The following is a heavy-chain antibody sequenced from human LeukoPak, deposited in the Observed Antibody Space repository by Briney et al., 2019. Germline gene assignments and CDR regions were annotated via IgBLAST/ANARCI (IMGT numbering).Heavy chain of an antibody. CDR1: GGTFTSYA. D-gene: IGHD3-10*01. CDR3: ARGGPDYYGSGTYSRQVWFEP. V-gene: IGHV1-69*13. CDR2: IIPVFGTA. J-gene: IGHJ5*02. Sequence: SVKVACKASGGTFTSYAISWVRKASGQGLEWMGGIIPVFGTAHYAQKFQGRVTITANESTSTAYMELSSLRSEDTAVYYCARGGPDYYGSGTYSRQVWFEPWGQGTLVTVSS.